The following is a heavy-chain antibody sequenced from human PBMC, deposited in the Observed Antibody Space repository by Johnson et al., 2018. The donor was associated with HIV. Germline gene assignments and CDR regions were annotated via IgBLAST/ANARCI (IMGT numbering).Heavy chain of an antibody. J-gene: IGHJ3*02. V-gene: IGHV3-30*02. CDR3: ATSSTVVTPHDI. CDR2: IRYDGSNK. Sequence: QVQLVESGGGVVQPGGSLRLSCAASGFTFSSYGMHWVRQAPGKGLEWVAFIRYDGSNKYYADSVKGRFTISRDNSKNTLYLQMNSLRAEDTAVYYCATSSTVVTPHDIWGQGTMVTVSS. D-gene: IGHD4-23*01. CDR1: GFTFSSYG.